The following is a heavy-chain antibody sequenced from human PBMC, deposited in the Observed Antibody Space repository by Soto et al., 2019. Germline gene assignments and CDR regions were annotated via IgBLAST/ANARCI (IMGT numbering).Heavy chain of an antibody. J-gene: IGHJ4*02. CDR2: IYYSGST. D-gene: IGHD6-19*01. Sequence: PSETLSLTCTVSGGSISSYYWSWIRQPPGKGLEWIGYIYYSGSTNYNPSLKSRVTIAVDTSKNQFSLKLSSVTAADTAVYYCASNLAVAGLTYFDYWAQGTLVTVSS. CDR1: GGSISSYY. V-gene: IGHV4-59*08. CDR3: ASNLAVAGLTYFDY.